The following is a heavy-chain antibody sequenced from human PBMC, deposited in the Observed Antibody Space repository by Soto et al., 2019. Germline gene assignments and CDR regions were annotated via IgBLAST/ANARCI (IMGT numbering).Heavy chain of an antibody. V-gene: IGHV3-15*01. CDR3: TTDSRFLEWSSYYYGMDV. D-gene: IGHD3-3*01. J-gene: IGHJ6*02. CDR2: IKSKTHGGTT. CDR1: GFTFSSAW. Sequence: EVQLVESGGGLVKPGGSLRLSCAASGFTFSSAWMSWVRQVPGKGLEWVGRIKSKTHGGTTDYAAPVKGRFTISRDDSKNTLYLQMNSLKTEDTAVYYCTTDSRFLEWSSYYYGMDVWGPGTTVTVSS.